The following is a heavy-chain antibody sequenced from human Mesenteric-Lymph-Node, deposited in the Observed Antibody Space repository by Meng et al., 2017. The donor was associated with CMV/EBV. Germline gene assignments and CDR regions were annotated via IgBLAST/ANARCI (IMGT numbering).Heavy chain of an antibody. CDR3: ARDITGGLDAFDV. CDR1: GFTFSSYS. V-gene: IGHV3-NL1*01. Sequence: GESLKISCAASGFTFSSYSMNWVRQAPGKGLEWVSVMYSGGSTYFADSVEGRFTISRDDSKNILYLHMNSLTIEDTARYFCARDITGGLDAFDVWGQGTMVTVSS. D-gene: IGHD3-16*01. J-gene: IGHJ3*01. CDR2: MYSGGST.